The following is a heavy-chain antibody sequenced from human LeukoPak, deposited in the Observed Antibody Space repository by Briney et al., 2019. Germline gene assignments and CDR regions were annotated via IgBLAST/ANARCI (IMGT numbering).Heavy chain of an antibody. CDR2: IYYSGST. CDR1: GGSISSSSYY. D-gene: IGHD2-2*01. Sequence: SETLSLTCTVSGGSISSSSYYWGWIRQPPGKGLEWIGSIYYSGSTYYNPSLKSRVTISVDTSKNQFSLKLSSVTAADTAVYYCARHPIGGYCSSTSCFVFDYWGQGTLVTVSS. CDR3: ARHPIGGYCSSTSCFVFDY. V-gene: IGHV4-39*01. J-gene: IGHJ4*02.